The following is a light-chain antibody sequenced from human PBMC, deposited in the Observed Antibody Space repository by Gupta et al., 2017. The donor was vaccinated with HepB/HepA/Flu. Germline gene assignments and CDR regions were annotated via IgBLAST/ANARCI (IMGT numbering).Light chain of an antibody. CDR1: ENINVW. CDR2: QSS. J-gene: IGKJ1*01. Sequence: DIQMTQSPSTLSASVGDRVTITCRASENINVWLAWYQQKPGKAPKLLIYQSSTLETGVPSRFVGSGSGTEFTLTIDSLQPDDFATYYCQEVHSYSRTFGQGTKV. V-gene: IGKV1-5*03. CDR3: QEVHSYSRT.